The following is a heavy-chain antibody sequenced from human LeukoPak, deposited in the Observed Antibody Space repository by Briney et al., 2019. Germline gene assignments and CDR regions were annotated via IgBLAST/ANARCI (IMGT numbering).Heavy chain of an antibody. D-gene: IGHD3-3*01. J-gene: IGHJ4*02. V-gene: IGHV3-23*01. CDR1: GITFSSYA. CDR2: ISGSGSST. CDR3: VCPELLSFSGVPRPFCY. Sequence: GGSLRLSCAASGITFSSYAMSWVRQAPGKGLQWVSYISGSGSSTYYADSVKGRFTISRDNSKNTLYLQRNSLRTEDTPVFFCVCPELLSFSGVPRPFCYWGQGILVTVSS.